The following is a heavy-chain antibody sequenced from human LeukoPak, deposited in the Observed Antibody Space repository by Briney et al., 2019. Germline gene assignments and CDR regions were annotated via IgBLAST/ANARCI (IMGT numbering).Heavy chain of an antibody. D-gene: IGHD2-8*01. CDR2: INPNSGGT. CDR1: GYTFTGYY. Sequence: ASVKVSCKASGYTFTGYYMHWVRQAPGQGLEWMGWINPNSGGTNYAQKFQGRVTMTRDTSIGTAYMELSRLRSDDTAVYYCARPYCTNGVCYTFFDYWGQGTLVTVSS. CDR3: ARPYCTNGVCYTFFDY. J-gene: IGHJ4*02. V-gene: IGHV1-2*02.